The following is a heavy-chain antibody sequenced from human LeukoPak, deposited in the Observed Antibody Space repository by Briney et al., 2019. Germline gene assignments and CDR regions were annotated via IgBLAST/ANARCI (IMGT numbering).Heavy chain of an antibody. D-gene: IGHD2-2*01. Sequence: VGTLRLSCAASGVTFSRYAMGCVRQAPGQGLEWVSAISGRDSSTNYADSVKGRFTISRDDSKNTLYLQMNSLRAEDTALYYCARVGPPSVVTMTFDFWGQGTLVTAYS. CDR1: GVTFSRYA. V-gene: IGHV3-23*01. CDR3: ARVGPPSVVTMTFDF. CDR2: ISGRDSST. J-gene: IGHJ4*02.